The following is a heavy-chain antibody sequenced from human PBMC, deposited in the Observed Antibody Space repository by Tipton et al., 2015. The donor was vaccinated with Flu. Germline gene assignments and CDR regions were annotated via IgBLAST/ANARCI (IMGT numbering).Heavy chain of an antibody. CDR2: IYHTGSA. D-gene: IGHD6-6*01. Sequence: TLSLTCTISGDSISSDYYWGWIRQPPGKGLEWIGSIYHTGSAYHNPPLKSRLTISVDTSKNQFSLKLTSVTAADTAVYYCARQSSSLADPNYYYGVDVWGQGTTVTVSS. V-gene: IGHV4-38-2*02. CDR3: ARQSSSLADPNYYYGVDV. CDR1: GDSISSDYY. J-gene: IGHJ6*02.